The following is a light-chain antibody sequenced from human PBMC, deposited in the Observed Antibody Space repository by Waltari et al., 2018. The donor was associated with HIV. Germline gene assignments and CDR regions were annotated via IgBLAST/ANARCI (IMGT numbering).Light chain of an antibody. CDR2: GAS. J-gene: IGKJ5*01. Sequence: EIVMTQSPATLSVSPGERATLSCRATQSVSSNLAWYKQKPGQAPRLLIYGASTRATGITDRFSGSGSGTEFTLTITSLQSEDFAVYYCQQYNNWPPITFGQGTRLEIK. CDR3: QQYNNWPPIT. V-gene: IGKV3-15*01. CDR1: QSVSSN.